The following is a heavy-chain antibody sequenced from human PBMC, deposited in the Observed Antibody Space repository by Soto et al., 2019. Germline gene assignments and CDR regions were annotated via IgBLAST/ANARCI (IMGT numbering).Heavy chain of an antibody. D-gene: IGHD6-19*01. J-gene: IGHJ1*01. CDR2: IIPIFGTA. CDR3: ARDNGQWLVSD. V-gene: IGHV1-69*01. Sequence: GGPVKVSCQASGGTFGSYSISWVRQAPGQGLEWMGGIIPIFGTANYAQKFQGRVTITADESTSTAYMELSSLRSEDTAVYYCARDNGQWLVSDWGQGTLVTVSS. CDR1: GGTFGSYS.